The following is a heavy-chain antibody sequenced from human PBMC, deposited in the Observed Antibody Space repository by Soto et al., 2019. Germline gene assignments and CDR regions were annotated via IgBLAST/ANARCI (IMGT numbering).Heavy chain of an antibody. V-gene: IGHV1-69*13. D-gene: IGHD3-22*01. Sequence: SVKVSCKASVCTFSSYAISWVRKAPGQGLEWMGGIIPIFGTANYAQKFQGRVTITADESTSTAYMELSSLRSEDTAVYYCARAVGSSGLYYGMDVWGQGTTVTVSS. CDR1: VCTFSSYA. J-gene: IGHJ6*02. CDR2: IIPIFGTA. CDR3: ARAVGSSGLYYGMDV.